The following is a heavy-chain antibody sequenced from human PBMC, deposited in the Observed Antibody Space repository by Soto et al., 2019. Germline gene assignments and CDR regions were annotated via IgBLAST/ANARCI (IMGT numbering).Heavy chain of an antibody. D-gene: IGHD3-16*01. CDR2: IYYSGST. Sequence: QVQLQESGPGLVKPSQTLSLTCTVSGGSISSGGYYWSWIRQHPGKGLEWIGYIYYSGSTYYNPSLKTRVTLSADTSKNQFPLKLSSVPAADTAVYYCARVGGINWFDPWGQGTLVNVSS. V-gene: IGHV4-31*03. CDR1: GGSISSGGYY. CDR3: ARVGGINWFDP. J-gene: IGHJ5*02.